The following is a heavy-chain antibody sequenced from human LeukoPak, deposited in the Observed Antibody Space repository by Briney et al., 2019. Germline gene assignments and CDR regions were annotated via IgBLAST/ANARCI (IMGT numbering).Heavy chain of an antibody. Sequence: ASVKVSCKASGYTFTGYYMHWVRQAPGQGLEWMGWINPNSGGTNYARKLQGRVTMTTDTSTSTAYMELRSLRSDDTAVYYCARTEYGGPERSYYYYYMDVWGKGTTVTVSS. V-gene: IGHV1-2*02. J-gene: IGHJ6*03. CDR3: ARTEYGGPERSYYYYYMDV. CDR2: INPNSGGT. CDR1: GYTFTGYY. D-gene: IGHD4/OR15-4a*01.